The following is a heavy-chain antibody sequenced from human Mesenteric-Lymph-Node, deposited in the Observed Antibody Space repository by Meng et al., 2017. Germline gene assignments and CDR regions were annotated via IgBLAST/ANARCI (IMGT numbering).Heavy chain of an antibody. CDR3: ATYSSGWYDY. J-gene: IGHJ4*02. D-gene: IGHD6-19*01. V-gene: IGHV3-23*01. Sequence: GESLKISCSASGFTFSSYAMSWVRQAPGKGLEWVSAISGSGGSTYYADSVKGRFTISRDNSKNTLYLQMNSLRAEDTAVYYCATYSSGWYDYWGQGTLVTVSS. CDR2: ISGSGGST. CDR1: GFTFSSYA.